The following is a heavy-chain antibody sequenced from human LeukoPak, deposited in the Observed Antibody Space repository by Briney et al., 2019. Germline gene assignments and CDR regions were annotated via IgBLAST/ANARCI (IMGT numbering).Heavy chain of an antibody. Sequence: TGGSLRLSCAASGFTFRTYGMHWVRQAPGKGLEWITVIWHDGSHKDYADSVKGRFTISRDNAKNSLYLQMNSLRAEDTAVYYCARSRAAGTPFDYWGQGTLVTVSS. CDR1: GFTFRTYG. V-gene: IGHV3-33*01. J-gene: IGHJ4*02. CDR2: IWHDGSHK. D-gene: IGHD6-13*01. CDR3: ARSRAAGTPFDY.